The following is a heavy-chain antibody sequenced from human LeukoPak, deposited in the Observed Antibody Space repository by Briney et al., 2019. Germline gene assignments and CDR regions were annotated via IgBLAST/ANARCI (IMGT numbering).Heavy chain of an antibody. Sequence: PGGSLRLSCTASGSTFSDYAMTWVRQAPGKGLEWVSGISGGGGGTYYADSVKGRFTISRDNSKSTLYLQMNSLRAEDTAVYYCAKVRSGGYTHGYDYWGQGTLVTVSS. D-gene: IGHD5-18*01. V-gene: IGHV3-23*01. CDR3: AKVRSGGYTHGYDY. CDR1: GSTFSDYA. CDR2: ISGGGGGT. J-gene: IGHJ4*02.